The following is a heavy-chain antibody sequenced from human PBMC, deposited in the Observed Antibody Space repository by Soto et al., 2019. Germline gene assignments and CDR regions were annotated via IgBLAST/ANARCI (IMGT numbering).Heavy chain of an antibody. D-gene: IGHD6-19*01. CDR3: ARGLSSGWFDY. CDR2: ISSTSKYI. Sequence: EVQLVESGGGLVKPGGSLRVSCAASGFTFRNYSMNWVRQAPGKGLEWVSSISSTSKYIYYADSVKGGFTISRDNAKKSLYLQMNSLRVEDTAVYYCARGLSSGWFDYWGQGILVTVSS. J-gene: IGHJ5*01. CDR1: GFTFRNYS. V-gene: IGHV3-21*01.